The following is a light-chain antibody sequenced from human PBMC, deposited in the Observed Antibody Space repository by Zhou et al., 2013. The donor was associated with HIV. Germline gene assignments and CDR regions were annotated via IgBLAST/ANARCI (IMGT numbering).Light chain of an antibody. Sequence: AIQLTQSPSSLSASIGDRVNITCRASQDIFTYLAWYQQTPGKAPRVLVYDASTLQSEVSSRFSGSGSGADFTLTISGLQREDFAIYYCQQLNSFPLTFGQGSRLEI. CDR3: QQLNSFPLT. V-gene: IGKV1-13*02. CDR1: QDIFTY. CDR2: DAS. J-gene: IGKJ5*01.